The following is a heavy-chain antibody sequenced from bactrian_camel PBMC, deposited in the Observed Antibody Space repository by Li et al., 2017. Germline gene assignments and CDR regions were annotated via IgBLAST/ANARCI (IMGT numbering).Heavy chain of an antibody. CDR3: AADTRGACYRLGRGPEFDADY. CDR2: IDAGGGNT. Sequence: DVQLVESGGGSVQAGGSLSISCAASGFTFQSYGMSWFRQAPGKEREGVAAIDAGGGNTYYAASVKGRFTISQDNPKNTVYLQMNNLKPEDTAMYYCAADTRGACYRLGRGPEFDADYWGQGTQVTVS. D-gene: IGHD2*01. J-gene: IGHJ4*01. CDR1: GFTFQSYG. V-gene: IGHV3S31*01.